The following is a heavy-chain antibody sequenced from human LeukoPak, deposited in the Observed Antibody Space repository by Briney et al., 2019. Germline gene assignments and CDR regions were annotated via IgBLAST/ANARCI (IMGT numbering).Heavy chain of an antibody. CDR2: ISAYNGNT. CDR3: ARDLIAVAEYYFDY. J-gene: IGHJ4*02. CDR1: GYTFTSYG. Sequence: ASVKVSCKASGYTFTSYGISWVRQAPGQGLEWMGWISAYNGNTNYAQKLQGRGTMTTDTSTSTAYMELRSLRSDDTAVYYCARDLIAVAEYYFDYWGQGTLVTVSS. V-gene: IGHV1-18*01. D-gene: IGHD6-19*01.